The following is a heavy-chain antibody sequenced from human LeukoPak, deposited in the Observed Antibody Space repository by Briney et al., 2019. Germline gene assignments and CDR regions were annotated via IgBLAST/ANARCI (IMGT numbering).Heavy chain of an antibody. CDR1: GYTFTSYY. V-gene: IGHV1-46*01. D-gene: IGHD6-19*01. CDR2: VNPSGGST. J-gene: IGHJ4*02. Sequence: ASVKVSCKASGYTFTSYYMHWVRQAPGQGLEWMGIVNPSGGSTSYAQKFQGRVTMTRDTSTSTVYMELSSLRSEDTAAYYCAMGGGSGWSYFDYWGQGTLVTVSS. CDR3: AMGGGSGWSYFDY.